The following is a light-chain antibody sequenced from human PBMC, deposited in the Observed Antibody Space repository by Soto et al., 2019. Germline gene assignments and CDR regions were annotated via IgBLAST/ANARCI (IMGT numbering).Light chain of an antibody. CDR2: NVS. Sequence: DVVMTQSPLSLPVTLGQPASISCRSNQSHVHSDGIAYFSWFQQRPGRSPRRXIYNVSIRASGVPERCSGSGSGTYFTLRINKVEADDVGVYYCMQGKHWPPTFGGGTKVDIK. V-gene: IGKV2-30*02. CDR3: MQGKHWPPT. J-gene: IGKJ4*01. CDR1: QSHVHSDGIAY.